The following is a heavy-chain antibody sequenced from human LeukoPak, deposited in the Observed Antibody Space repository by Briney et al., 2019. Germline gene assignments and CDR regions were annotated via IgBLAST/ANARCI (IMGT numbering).Heavy chain of an antibody. CDR2: IIPIFGTA. CDR3: ARDLSSGWYYFDY. V-gene: IGHV1-69*13. J-gene: IGHJ4*02. Sequence: SVKVSCKASGGTFSSYAISWVRQAPGQGLEWMGGIIPIFGTANYAQKFQGRVTITADESTSTAYMELSSLRSEDTAVNYCARDLSSGWYYFDYWGQGTLVTVSS. D-gene: IGHD6-19*01. CDR1: GGTFSSYA.